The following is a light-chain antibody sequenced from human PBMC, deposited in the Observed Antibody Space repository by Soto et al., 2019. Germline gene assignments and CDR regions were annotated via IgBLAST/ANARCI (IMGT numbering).Light chain of an antibody. CDR1: QSISNR. J-gene: IGKJ1*01. CDR2: DAS. Sequence: DIQMTQSPSTLSASVGDRVTITCRATQSISNRLAWYQQKPGKAPKVLIYDASSLENGVPSRFSGSGSGTEFILTISSLPPDAFASYCCHHYGGMWTFGQGTKVAIK. V-gene: IGKV1-5*01. CDR3: HHYGGMWT.